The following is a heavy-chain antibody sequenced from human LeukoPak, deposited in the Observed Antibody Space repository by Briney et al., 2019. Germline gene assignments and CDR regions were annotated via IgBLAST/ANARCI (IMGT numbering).Heavy chain of an antibody. CDR3: ARGDMDSVDP. V-gene: IGHV1-46*01. Sequence: ASVKVSCKASGYTFINYFIHWVRQAPGQWLEWMGIINPSGGSTTYAQDFQGRLTMARDTSTSTVYMELSSLRSEDTAVYYCARGDMDSVDPWGQGTLVTVSS. CDR2: INPSGGST. CDR1: GYTFINYF. D-gene: IGHD3/OR15-3a*01. J-gene: IGHJ5*02.